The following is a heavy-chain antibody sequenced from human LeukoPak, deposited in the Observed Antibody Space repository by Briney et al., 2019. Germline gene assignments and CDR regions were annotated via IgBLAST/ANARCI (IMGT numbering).Heavy chain of an antibody. D-gene: IGHD3-16*02. V-gene: IGHV4-59*08. CDR3: ARQHYLGELSLPWFDP. Sequence: SETLSLTCTVSGGSIGSYYWNWIRQPAGKGLEWIGYVYYSGTTNYNPSLKSRVTISVDTSKNQFSLKLSSVTATDTAMYYCARQHYLGELSLPWFDPWGQGTLVTVSS. J-gene: IGHJ5*02. CDR2: VYYSGTT. CDR1: GGSIGSYY.